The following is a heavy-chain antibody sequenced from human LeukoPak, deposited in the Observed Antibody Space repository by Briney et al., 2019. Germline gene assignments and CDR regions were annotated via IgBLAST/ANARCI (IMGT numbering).Heavy chain of an antibody. J-gene: IGHJ5*02. V-gene: IGHV3-23*01. CDR2: ISGSGGST. D-gene: IGHD1-14*01. Sequence: GGSLRLSCAASGFTFSSYAMSWVRQAPGKGLEWVSAISGSGGSTYYADSVKGRFTISRDNSKNTLYLQMNSLRAEDTAVYYCAKDGGIFRNGGGHYHWGRGTLVTVSS. CDR1: GFTFSSYA. CDR3: AKDGGIFRNGGGHYH.